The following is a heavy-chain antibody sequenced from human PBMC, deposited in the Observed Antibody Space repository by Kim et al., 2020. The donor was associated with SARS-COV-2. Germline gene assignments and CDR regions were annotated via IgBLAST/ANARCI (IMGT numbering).Heavy chain of an antibody. Sequence: GGSLRLSCAASGFTFSIYAMSWVRQAPGKGLEWVSGISGSGSNTYYANSVKGRFTISRDNSESTLYLQMNTLRAEDTALYWCARDHYYDSSGFGIWGQGTMVTVSS. CDR3: ARDHYYDSSGFGI. CDR2: ISGSGSNT. V-gene: IGHV3-23*01. J-gene: IGHJ3*02. CDR1: GFTFSIYA. D-gene: IGHD3-22*01.